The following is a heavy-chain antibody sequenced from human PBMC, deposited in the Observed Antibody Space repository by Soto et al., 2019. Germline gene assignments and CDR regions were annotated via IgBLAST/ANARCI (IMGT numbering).Heavy chain of an antibody. J-gene: IGHJ5*02. Sequence: GGSLRLSCAASGFTFSSYSMNWVRQAPGKGLEWVSYISSISSTIYYADSVKGRFTISRDNAKNSLYLQMNSLRAEDTAVYYCAREADILNWFDPWGQGTLVTVSS. CDR3: AREADILNWFDP. D-gene: IGHD3-9*01. CDR2: ISSISSTI. CDR1: GFTFSSYS. V-gene: IGHV3-48*01.